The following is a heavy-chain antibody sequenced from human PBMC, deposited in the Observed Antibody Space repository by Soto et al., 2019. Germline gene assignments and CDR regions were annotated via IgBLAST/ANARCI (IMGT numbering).Heavy chain of an antibody. V-gene: IGHV4-38-2*01. D-gene: IGHD6-19*01. CDR1: SYSITSDYY. CDR3: ARFSGCPDY. Sequence: PSETLSLTCAVCSYSITSDYYWGWIRQPPGKGLEWIGTIYHSGSTYYNPSLKSRVTISVDTSKNQFSLKLISVTAADTAVYYCARFSGCPDYWGQGTLVTVSS. J-gene: IGHJ4*02. CDR2: IYHSGST.